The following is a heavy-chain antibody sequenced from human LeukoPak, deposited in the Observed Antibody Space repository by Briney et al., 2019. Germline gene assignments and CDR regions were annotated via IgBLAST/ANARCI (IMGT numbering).Heavy chain of an antibody. CDR1: GFTFSSYW. CDR3: AKVAHYYYGSESYYFFEH. Sequence: PGGSLRLSCAASGFTFSSYWMHWVRQAPGKGLEWVSSISSGSNYIYYADSVKGRFTISRDNAKNSLYLQMNSLRVEDTATYYCAKVAHYYYGSESYYFFEHWGQGTPVTASS. D-gene: IGHD3-10*01. J-gene: IGHJ4*02. V-gene: IGHV3-21*01. CDR2: ISSGSNYI.